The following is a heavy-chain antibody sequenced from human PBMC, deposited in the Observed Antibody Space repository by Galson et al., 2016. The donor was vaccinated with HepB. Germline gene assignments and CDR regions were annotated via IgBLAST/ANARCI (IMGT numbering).Heavy chain of an antibody. CDR1: GVTVSNNF. D-gene: IGHD3-9*01. CDR2: IFSGGRT. V-gene: IGHV3-53*01. Sequence: SLRLSCAASGVTVSNNFMRWVRQAPGKGLEWVAIIFSGGRTHYADPVKGRFTISRDNSKNTLYLQMNSLRAEDTAVYYCAKGGYFDWFDYWGQGTLATVSS. J-gene: IGHJ4*02. CDR3: AKGGYFDWFDY.